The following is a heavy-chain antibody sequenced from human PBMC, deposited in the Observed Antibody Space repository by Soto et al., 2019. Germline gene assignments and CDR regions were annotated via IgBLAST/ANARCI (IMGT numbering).Heavy chain of an antibody. V-gene: IGHV3-21*01. CDR3: ARDKGMATIRLFDY. CDR2: ISSSSSYI. J-gene: IGHJ4*02. D-gene: IGHD5-12*01. Sequence: PGGSLRLSCAASGFTFSSYSMNWVRQAPGKGLEWVSSISSSSSYIYYADSVKGRFTISRDNAKNSLYLQMNSLRAEDTAVYYCARDKGMATIRLFDYWGQGTLVTVSS. CDR1: GFTFSSYS.